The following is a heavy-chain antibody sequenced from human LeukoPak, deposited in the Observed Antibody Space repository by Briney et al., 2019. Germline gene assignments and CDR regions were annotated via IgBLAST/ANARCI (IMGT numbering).Heavy chain of an antibody. D-gene: IGHD3-10*01. CDR1: GGSISSHY. CDR2: IYYSGNT. Sequence: SETLSLTCTVSGGSISSHYWSWIRQPPGKGLEWIGYIYYSGNTNYNPSLKSRVTISVDTSKNQFSLKLSSVTAADTAVYYCARVVVRGVTYTKYYFDYWGQGTLVTVSS. J-gene: IGHJ4*02. CDR3: ARVVVRGVTYTKYYFDY. V-gene: IGHV4-59*11.